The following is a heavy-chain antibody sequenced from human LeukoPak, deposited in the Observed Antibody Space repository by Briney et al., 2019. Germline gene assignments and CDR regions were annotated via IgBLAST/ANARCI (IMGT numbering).Heavy chain of an antibody. Sequence: GGSLRLSCAASGFTFSSYGMHWVRQAPGKGLGWVAVISYDGSNKYYADSVKGRFTISRDNSKNTLYLQMNSLRAEDTAVYYCAKAYSDYGLDYWGQGTLVTVSS. CDR3: AKAYSDYGLDY. J-gene: IGHJ4*02. D-gene: IGHD4/OR15-4a*01. CDR2: ISYDGSNK. V-gene: IGHV3-30*18. CDR1: GFTFSSYG.